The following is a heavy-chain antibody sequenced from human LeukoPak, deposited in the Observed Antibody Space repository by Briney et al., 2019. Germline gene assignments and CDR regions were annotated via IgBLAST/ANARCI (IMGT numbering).Heavy chain of an antibody. CDR3: ARTWGSSNWYLRPFDY. D-gene: IGHD6-13*01. Sequence: GGSLRLSCAASGFTFSDYSMSWIRQAPGKGLEWVSYISSSGSTIYYADSVKGRFTISRDNSKNTLYLQMNSLRVEDTAVYYCARTWGSSNWYLRPFDYWGQGILVTVSS. V-gene: IGHV3-11*04. CDR2: ISSSGSTI. J-gene: IGHJ4*02. CDR1: GFTFSDYS.